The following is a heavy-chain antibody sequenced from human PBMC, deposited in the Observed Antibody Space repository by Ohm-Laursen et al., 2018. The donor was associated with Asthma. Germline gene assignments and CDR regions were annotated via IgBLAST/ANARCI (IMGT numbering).Heavy chain of an antibody. CDR1: GFTFSSYG. Sequence: GSLRLSCTASGFTFSSYGMSWVRQAPGKGLEWVSVISDSSGHTYYADSVKGRFTVSRDNSKNTLYLQMNSLRAEDTAVYYCAKDSLRSSRGFDSWGQGTLVTVSS. V-gene: IGHV3-23*01. D-gene: IGHD3-10*01. J-gene: IGHJ5*01. CDR2: ISDSSGHT. CDR3: AKDSLRSSRGFDS.